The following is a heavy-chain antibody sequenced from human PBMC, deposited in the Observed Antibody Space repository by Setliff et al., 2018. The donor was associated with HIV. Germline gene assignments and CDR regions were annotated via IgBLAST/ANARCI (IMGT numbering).Heavy chain of an antibody. CDR1: GGSISTSRYY. CDR3: ASLDGREQQLALDY. CDR2: INYRGNT. J-gene: IGHJ4*02. Sequence: SETLSLTCTVSGGSISTSRYYWGWIRQPPGKGLEWIGSINYRGNTYYNPSLKSRAAISVDTSKNQISLKLSSVTAADTAVYYCASLDGREQQLALDYWGQGTQVTVSS. V-gene: IGHV4-39*01. D-gene: IGHD6-13*01.